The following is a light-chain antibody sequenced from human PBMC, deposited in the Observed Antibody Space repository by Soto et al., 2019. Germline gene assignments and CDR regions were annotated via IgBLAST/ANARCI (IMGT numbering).Light chain of an antibody. J-gene: IGKJ1*01. CDR3: QQYRT. Sequence: EIVLTQSPGTLSLSPGERATLSCRASQSVSNNYLAWYQQRPGQAPRLLIYRASNRATGIPDRFSGSGSGTDFTLTISSLEPEDFAVYYCQQYRTFGQGTKVDIK. CDR1: QSVSNNY. CDR2: RAS. V-gene: IGKV3-20*01.